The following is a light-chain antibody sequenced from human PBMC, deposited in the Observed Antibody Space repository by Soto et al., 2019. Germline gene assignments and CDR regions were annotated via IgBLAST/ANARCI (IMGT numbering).Light chain of an antibody. Sequence: QSALTQPASVSGSPGQSIAISCTGTRSDVGAYNYVSWYQQHPGKAPKLMISEVTNRPSGVSDRFSGSKPGNTASLTISGLQAEDEADYYCSSFTSRFTFVFGTGTK. V-gene: IGLV2-14*01. CDR1: RSDVGAYNY. J-gene: IGLJ1*01. CDR2: EVT. CDR3: SSFTSRFTFV.